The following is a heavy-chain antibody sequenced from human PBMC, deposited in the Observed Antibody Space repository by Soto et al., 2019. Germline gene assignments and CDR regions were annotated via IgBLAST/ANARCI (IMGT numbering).Heavy chain of an antibody. V-gene: IGHV4-34*01. J-gene: IGHJ4*02. CDR2: INHSGST. D-gene: IGHD6-19*01. Sequence: QVQLQQWGAGLLKPSETLSLTCAVYGGSFSGYYWSWIRQPPGKGLEGIGEINHSGSTNYNPSLKSRVTISVDTSKNQFSLKLSSVTAADTAVYYCAGGRIAVAGGYFDYWGQGTLVTVSS. CDR3: AGGRIAVAGGYFDY. CDR1: GGSFSGYY.